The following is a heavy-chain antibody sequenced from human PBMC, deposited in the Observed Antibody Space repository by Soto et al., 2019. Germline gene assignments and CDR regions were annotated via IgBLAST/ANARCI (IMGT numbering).Heavy chain of an antibody. J-gene: IGHJ6*02. D-gene: IGHD2-2*02. CDR1: GGTFSSYA. CDR2: IIPIFGTA. CDR3: ARGAPQGYCSSTSCYKGHLDV. Sequence: QAQLVQSGAEVKKPGSSVKVSCKASGGTFSSYAISWVRQAPGQGLEWMGGIIPIFGTANYAQKFQGRVTITADESTSTAYMELSSLRSEDTAVYYCARGAPQGYCSSTSCYKGHLDVWGQGTTVTVSS. V-gene: IGHV1-69*01.